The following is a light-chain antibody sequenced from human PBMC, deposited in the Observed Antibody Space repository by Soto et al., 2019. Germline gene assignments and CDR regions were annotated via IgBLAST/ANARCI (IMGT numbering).Light chain of an antibody. CDR3: QQSYTTLFT. J-gene: IGKJ3*01. CDR1: QSIDNY. CDR2: AAS. V-gene: IGKV1-39*01. Sequence: DIQMTQSPSSLSASVGDRVTITCRTSQSIDNYLNWYQQKPGKAPKLLMYAASTLQSGVPSRFSGSGSETDFTLTISSLQPEDRATYYGQQSYTTLFTFGPRTKVDLK.